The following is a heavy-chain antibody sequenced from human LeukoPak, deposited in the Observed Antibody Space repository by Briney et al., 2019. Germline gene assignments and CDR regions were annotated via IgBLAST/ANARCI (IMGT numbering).Heavy chain of an antibody. J-gene: IGHJ4*02. Sequence: PSETLSLTCTVSGYSISSGYYWGWIRQPPGKGLEWIGSIYHSGSTYYNPSLKSRVTISVDTSKNQCSLKLSSVTAADTAVYYCARGVGSYYGTFDYWGQGTLVTVSS. V-gene: IGHV4-38-2*02. D-gene: IGHD1-26*01. CDR3: ARGVGSYYGTFDY. CDR1: GYSISSGYY. CDR2: IYHSGST.